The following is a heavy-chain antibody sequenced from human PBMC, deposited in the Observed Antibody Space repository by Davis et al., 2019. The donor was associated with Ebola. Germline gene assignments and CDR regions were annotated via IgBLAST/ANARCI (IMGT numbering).Heavy chain of an antibody. V-gene: IGHV3-64*01. Sequence: GESLKISCAASGFTFSSYAMHWVRQAPGKGLEYVSAISSNGGSTYYANSVKGRFTISRDNSKNTLYLQMGSLRAEDMAVYYCARGSAVDFAFDYWGQGTLVTVSS. CDR2: ISSNGGST. J-gene: IGHJ4*02. D-gene: IGHD6-19*01. CDR1: GFTFSSYA. CDR3: ARGSAVDFAFDY.